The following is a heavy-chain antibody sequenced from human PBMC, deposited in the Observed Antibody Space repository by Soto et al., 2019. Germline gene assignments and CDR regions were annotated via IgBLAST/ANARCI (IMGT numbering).Heavy chain of an antibody. Sequence: SETLSLTCTVSGYSISSGYYWGWIRQPPGKGLEWIGSIYHSGSTYYNPSLKSRVTISVDTSKNQFSLKLSSVTAADTAVYYCARDTPRFLEPRGAFDIWGQGTMVTVSS. D-gene: IGHD3-3*01. CDR1: GYSISSGYY. J-gene: IGHJ3*02. CDR3: ARDTPRFLEPRGAFDI. CDR2: IYHSGST. V-gene: IGHV4-38-2*02.